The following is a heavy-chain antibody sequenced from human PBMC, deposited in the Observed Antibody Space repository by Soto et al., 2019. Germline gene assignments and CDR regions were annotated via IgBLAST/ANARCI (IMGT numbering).Heavy chain of an antibody. V-gene: IGHV1-69*01. Sequence: QVQLVQSGAEVKKPGSSVKVSCKASGGTFSSYAISWVRQAPGQGLEWMGGIIPIFGTANYAQKFQGRVTITADESTSTAYMELSSLRSEDTAVYYCARRTNYYDSSGYFPDAFDIWGQGTMVTVSS. CDR2: IIPIFGTA. CDR1: GGTFSSYA. CDR3: ARRTNYYDSSGYFPDAFDI. J-gene: IGHJ3*02. D-gene: IGHD3-22*01.